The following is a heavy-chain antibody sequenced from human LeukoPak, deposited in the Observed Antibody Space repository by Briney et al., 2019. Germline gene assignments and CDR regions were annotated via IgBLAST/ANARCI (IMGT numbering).Heavy chain of an antibody. D-gene: IGHD5-24*01. J-gene: IGHJ3*02. Sequence: PGGSLRLSCAASGFTFSSYWMHWVRHPPGKGLVWVSRINSDGSSTSYADSVKGRFTFSRDNAKNTLYLQMNSLRAEDTAVYYCARLVDDYLDAFDIWGQGTMVTVSS. CDR3: ARLVDDYLDAFDI. CDR1: GFTFSSYW. CDR2: INSDGSST. V-gene: IGHV3-74*01.